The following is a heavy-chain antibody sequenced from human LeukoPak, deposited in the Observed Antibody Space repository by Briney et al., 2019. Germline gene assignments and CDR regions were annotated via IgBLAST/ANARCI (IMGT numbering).Heavy chain of an antibody. CDR1: GYTFTSYD. J-gene: IGHJ6*02. Sequence: ASVKVSCKASGYTFTSYDINWVRQATGQGLEWMGWMNPNSGNTGYAQKFQGRVTMTRNTSISTAYMELSSLRSEDTAVYYCARGYTLSHGMDVWGQGTTVTVSS. CDR2: MNPNSGNT. V-gene: IGHV1-8*01. D-gene: IGHD3-16*01. CDR3: ARGYTLSHGMDV.